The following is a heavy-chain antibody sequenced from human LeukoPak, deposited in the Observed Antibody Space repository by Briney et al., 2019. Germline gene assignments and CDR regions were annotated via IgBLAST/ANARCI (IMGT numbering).Heavy chain of an antibody. V-gene: IGHV3-7*01. CDR1: GFTFSSYW. CDR3: ARALDSSSSRYQAFEE. D-gene: IGHD2-2*01. J-gene: IGHJ4*02. Sequence: GSLRLSCSASGFTFSSYWMSWVRQAPGKGLEWVANIKQDESEKYYVDSVKGRFTISRDNAKSSLYLQMNSLRAEDTAVYYCARALDSSSSRYQAFEEWGQGTLVTVSS. CDR2: IKQDESEK.